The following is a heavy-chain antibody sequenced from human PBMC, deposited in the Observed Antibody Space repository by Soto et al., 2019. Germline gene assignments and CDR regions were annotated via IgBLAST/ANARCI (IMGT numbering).Heavy chain of an antibody. CDR3: ASARSIGSSPNYGMDV. V-gene: IGHV3-30-3*01. CDR1: GFTFSSYA. CDR2: ISYDGSNK. J-gene: IGHJ6*02. Sequence: HPGGSLRLSFAASGFTFSSYAMHWVRQAPGKGLEWVAVISYDGSNKYYADSVKVRFTIPRDNSKNTLYLQMNSLRAEDTAVYYCASARSIGSSPNYGMDVCGQGTTVTVSS. D-gene: IGHD6-6*01.